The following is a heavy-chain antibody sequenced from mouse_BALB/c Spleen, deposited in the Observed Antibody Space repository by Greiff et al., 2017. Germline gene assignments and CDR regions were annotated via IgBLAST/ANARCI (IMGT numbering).Heavy chain of an antibody. Sequence: VQLQQSGAELVKPGASVKLSCTASGFNIKDTYMHWVKQRPEQGLEWIGRIDPANGTTKYDPKFQGKATITADTSSNTAYLQLSSLTSEDTAVYYCARDGNYFAWFAYWGQGTLVTVSA. D-gene: IGHD2-1*01. J-gene: IGHJ3*01. V-gene: IGHV14-3*02. CDR2: IDPANGTT. CDR1: GFNIKDTY. CDR3: ARDGNYFAWFAY.